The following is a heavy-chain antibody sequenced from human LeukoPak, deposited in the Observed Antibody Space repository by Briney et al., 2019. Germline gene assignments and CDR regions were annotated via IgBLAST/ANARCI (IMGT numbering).Heavy chain of an antibody. V-gene: IGHV1-18*01. Sequence: ASVKVSCKASGGTFSSYAISWVRQAPGQGLEWMGWISAYNGNTNYAQKLQGRVTLTTDTSTSTAYMELRSLRSDDTAVYYCARSGYYGSGSYYKSPGDYWGQGALVTVSS. CDR1: GGTFSSYA. CDR3: ARSGYYGSGSYYKSPGDY. J-gene: IGHJ4*02. CDR2: ISAYNGNT. D-gene: IGHD3-10*01.